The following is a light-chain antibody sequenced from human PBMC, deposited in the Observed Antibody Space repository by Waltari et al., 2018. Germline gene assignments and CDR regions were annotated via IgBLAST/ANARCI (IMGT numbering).Light chain of an antibody. Sequence: EIVMTQSPATLSVSPGERATLTCRASQSIGTSLTWYQQRPGRAPSHLLYGASTRAPGIPARFSGSGSGTEFSLTISSLQSEDFAVYYCLQYNNWPYTFGQGTRLEIK. J-gene: IGKJ2*01. CDR2: GAS. CDR3: LQYNNWPYT. CDR1: QSIGTS. V-gene: IGKV3-15*01.